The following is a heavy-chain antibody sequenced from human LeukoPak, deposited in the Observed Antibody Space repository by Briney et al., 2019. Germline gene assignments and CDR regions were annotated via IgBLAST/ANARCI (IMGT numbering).Heavy chain of an antibody. CDR1: GFTFSYYG. V-gene: IGHV3-33*06. Sequence: GRSLRLSCAASGFTFSYYGMHWVRQAPGRRLGWVALIWYEGSNNYYADSVKGRFTISRDNSKNTLYLQMNSLRAEDTAVYYCAKNHYYDSSGLDAFDIWGQGTLVTISS. D-gene: IGHD3-22*01. CDR2: IWYEGSNN. J-gene: IGHJ3*02. CDR3: AKNHYYDSSGLDAFDI.